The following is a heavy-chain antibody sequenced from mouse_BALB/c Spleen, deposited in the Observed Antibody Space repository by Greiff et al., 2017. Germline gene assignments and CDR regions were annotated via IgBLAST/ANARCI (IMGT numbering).Heavy chain of an antibody. CDR3: ARGHTQFELRGCAMDD. D-gene: IGHD3-1*01. CDR2: IHYSGST. J-gene: IGHJ4*01. CDR1: GYSITSGYS. Sequence: VQLQESGPDLVKPSQSLSLTCTVTGYSITSGYSWHWIRQFPGNKLEWMGYIHYSGSTNYNPSLKSRISITRETSKNQFFLQLNSVTTEDTATYYCARGHTQFELRGCAMDDWGQGTSVTVSS. V-gene: IGHV3-1*02.